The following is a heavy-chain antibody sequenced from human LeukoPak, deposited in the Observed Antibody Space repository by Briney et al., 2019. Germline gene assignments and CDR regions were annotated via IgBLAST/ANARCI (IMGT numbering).Heavy chain of an antibody. V-gene: IGHV4-30-4*08. D-gene: IGHD3-22*01. J-gene: IGHJ5*02. CDR2: TYYSGST. CDR3: ARPYYYDSRIDP. CDR1: GGSISSGGYY. Sequence: PSETLSLTCTVSGGSISSGGYYWSWIRQHPGKGLEWIGYTYYSGSTYYNPSLKSRVTISVDTSKNQFSLKLSSVTAADTAVYYCARPYYYDSRIDPWGQGTRVTVSS.